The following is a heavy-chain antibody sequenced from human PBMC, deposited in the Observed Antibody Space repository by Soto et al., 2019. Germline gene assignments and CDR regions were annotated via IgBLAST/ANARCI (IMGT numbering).Heavy chain of an antibody. Sequence: SLKISCKGSGYSFTSYWIGWVRQMPGKGLEWMGIIYPGDSDTRYSPSFQGQVTISADKSISTAYLQWSSLKASDTAMYYCATPGPEIYDAFDIWGQGTIVTVSS. D-gene: IGHD1-1*01. V-gene: IGHV5-51*01. CDR2: IYPGDSDT. CDR3: ATPGPEIYDAFDI. J-gene: IGHJ3*02. CDR1: GYSFTSYW.